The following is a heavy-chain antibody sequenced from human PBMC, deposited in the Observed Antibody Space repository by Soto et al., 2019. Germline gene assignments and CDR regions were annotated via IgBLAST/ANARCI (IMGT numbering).Heavy chain of an antibody. J-gene: IGHJ3*02. V-gene: IGHV1-3*01. CDR2: INAGNGNT. Sequence: ASVKVSCKASGYTFTNHAMHWVRQAPGQRLEWMGWINAGNGNTKYSQKFQGRVTITRDTSASTAYMELSSLRSEDTAVYYCARGYCSGGSCYPDAFDIWGQGTMVTVSS. CDR3: ARGYCSGGSCYPDAFDI. CDR1: GYTFTNHA. D-gene: IGHD2-15*01.